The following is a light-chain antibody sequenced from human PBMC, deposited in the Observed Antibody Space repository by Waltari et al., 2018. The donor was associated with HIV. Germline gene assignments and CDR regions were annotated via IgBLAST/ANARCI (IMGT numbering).Light chain of an antibody. V-gene: IGKV4-1*01. J-gene: IGKJ1*01. CDR2: WAS. Sequence: DIVMNQSPDSLSVSLGERATINCKSSQSVLSSSTHNTHLAWYQQKPGQPPKLLIYWASTRDSGVPDRFSGSGSGTDFTLTISSLQAEDVAVYYCQQYYTTPRTFGQGTKVEIK. CDR3: QQYYTTPRT. CDR1: QSVLSSSTHNTH.